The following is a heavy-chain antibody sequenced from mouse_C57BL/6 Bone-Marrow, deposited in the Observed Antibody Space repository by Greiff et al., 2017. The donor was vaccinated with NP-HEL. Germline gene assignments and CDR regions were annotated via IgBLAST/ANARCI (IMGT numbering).Heavy chain of an antibody. CDR1: GFSLTSYG. J-gene: IGHJ4*01. CDR2: IWSGGST. CDR3: ARNSNPYAMDY. D-gene: IGHD2-5*01. Sequence: VQLQQSGPGLVQPSQSLSITCTVSGFSLTSYGVHWVRQSPGKGLEWLGVIWSGGSTDYNAAFISRLSISKDNSKSQVFFKMNSLQADDTAIYYCARNSNPYAMDYWGQGTSVTVSS. V-gene: IGHV2-2*01.